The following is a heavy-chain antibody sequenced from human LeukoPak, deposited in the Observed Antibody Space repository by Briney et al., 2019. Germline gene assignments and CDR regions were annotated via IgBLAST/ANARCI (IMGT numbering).Heavy chain of an antibody. Sequence: GGSLRLSCAASGFILGDYNMNWVRQAPGKGLERVSFIAISGSYITYADSVKGRFTISRDNAKNSLYLQMNSLRAEDTAVYYCARDLSATIRAYDYWGQGTLVTVSS. CDR2: IAISGSYI. CDR1: GFILGDYN. CDR3: ARDLSATIRAYDY. J-gene: IGHJ4*02. D-gene: IGHD1-26*01. V-gene: IGHV3-21*01.